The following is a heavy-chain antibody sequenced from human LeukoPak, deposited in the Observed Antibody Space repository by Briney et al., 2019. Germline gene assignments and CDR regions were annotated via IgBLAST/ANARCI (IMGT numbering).Heavy chain of an antibody. CDR3: ARGNSSTTCPHFDF. CDR1: GFIFSTYW. V-gene: IGHV3-7*03. CDR2: IKQDGSEK. Sequence: GGSLRLSCAASGFIFSTYWMNWVRQAPGRGLEWVANIKQDGSEKYYVESVKGRFTISRDNAKNSLYLQMNSLGAEDTAVYYCARGNSSTTCPHFDFWGQGTLVTVSS. J-gene: IGHJ4*02. D-gene: IGHD2-2*01.